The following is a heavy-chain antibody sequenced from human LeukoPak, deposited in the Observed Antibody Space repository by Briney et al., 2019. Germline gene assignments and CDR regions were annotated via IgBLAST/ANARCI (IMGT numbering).Heavy chain of an antibody. J-gene: IGHJ4*02. CDR1: GGSFSGYY. CDR3: ARASRFCSGGSCSYYFDS. V-gene: IGHV4-38-2*01. CDR2: ISHSVGT. D-gene: IGHD2-15*01. Sequence: SETLSLTCAVYGGSFSGYYWGWIRQPPGKGLEWIGSISHSVGTYYNPSLKTRVTISVDTSKNQFSLRLSSGTAADTAVYYCARASRFCSGGSCSYYFDSWGQGSLVTVSS.